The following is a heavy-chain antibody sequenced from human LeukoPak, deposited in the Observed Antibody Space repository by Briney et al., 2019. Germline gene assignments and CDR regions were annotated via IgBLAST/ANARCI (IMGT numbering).Heavy chain of an antibody. D-gene: IGHD4-11*01. CDR2: TYYRSKWYN. J-gene: IGHJ6*02. CDR1: GDSVSSNSAA. V-gene: IGHV6-1*01. Sequence: SQTLSLTFAISGDSVSSNSAAWNWVRQSPSRGLEWLGRTYYRSKWYNDYAVSVKSRITINPDTSKNQFSLQLNSVTPEDTAVYYCARDRIPMTTVTTVDYYYYGMDVWGQGTTVTVSS. CDR3: ARDRIPMTTVTTVDYYYYGMDV.